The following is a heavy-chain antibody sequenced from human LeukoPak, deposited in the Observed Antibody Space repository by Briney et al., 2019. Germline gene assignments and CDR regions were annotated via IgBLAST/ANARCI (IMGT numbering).Heavy chain of an antibody. CDR1: GFTFSSYS. J-gene: IGHJ4*02. CDR2: IRYDGSNK. V-gene: IGHV3-30*02. Sequence: GGSLRLSCAASGFTFSSYSMNWVRQAPGKGLEWVAFIRYDGSNKYYADSVKGRFTISRDNSKNTLYLQMNSLRAEDTAVYYCAKDSGGYSYGTFDYWGQGTLVTVSS. D-gene: IGHD5-18*01. CDR3: AKDSGGYSYGTFDY.